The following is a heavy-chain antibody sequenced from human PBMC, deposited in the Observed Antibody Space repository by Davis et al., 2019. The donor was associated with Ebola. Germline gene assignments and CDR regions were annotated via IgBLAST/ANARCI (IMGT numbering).Heavy chain of an antibody. CDR2: IYHSGRA. Sequence: SETLSLTCTVSGGSISSSNWWSWVRQPPGKGLEWIGEIYHSGRANYNPSLKSRVTISVDTSKNQFSLKLSSVTAADTAVYYCARAVIVATASYYSYYYGMDVWGQGTTVTVSS. CDR3: ARAVIVATASYYSYYYGMDV. V-gene: IGHV4-4*02. D-gene: IGHD2/OR15-2a*01. CDR1: GGSISSSNW. J-gene: IGHJ6*02.